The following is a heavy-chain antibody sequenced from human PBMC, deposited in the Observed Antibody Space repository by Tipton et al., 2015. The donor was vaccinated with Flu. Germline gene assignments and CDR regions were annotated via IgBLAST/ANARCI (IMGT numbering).Heavy chain of an antibody. V-gene: IGHV4-30-4*01. CDR2: IYYSGRT. D-gene: IGHD4-11*01. CDR1: GGSINNGDSY. Sequence: TLSLTCTVSGGSINNGDSYWNWIRQPPGKGLEWLGYIYYSGRTYYNPSLKSRLTISLDTSKNLFSLNLTSVTAADTAVYYCARRDYSNYVSDPKNWFDPWGQGTLVTVSA. J-gene: IGHJ5*02. CDR3: ARRDYSNYVSDPKNWFDP.